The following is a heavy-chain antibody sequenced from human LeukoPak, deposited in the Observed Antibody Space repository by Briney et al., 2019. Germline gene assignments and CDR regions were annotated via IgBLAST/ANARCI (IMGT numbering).Heavy chain of an antibody. CDR1: GGTLSSYA. D-gene: IGHD6-19*01. J-gene: IGHJ5*02. Sequence: SVKVSCKASGGTLSSYAISWVRQAPGQGLEWMGRIIPIFGIANYAQKFQGRVTITADKSTSTADMELSSLRSEDTAVYYCARGYAIPYSSGWYGNHWGQGTLVTVSS. CDR2: IIPIFGIA. V-gene: IGHV1-69*04. CDR3: ARGYAIPYSSGWYGNH.